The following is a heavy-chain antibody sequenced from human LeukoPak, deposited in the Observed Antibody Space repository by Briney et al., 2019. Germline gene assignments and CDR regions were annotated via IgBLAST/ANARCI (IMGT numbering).Heavy chain of an antibody. CDR3: AKGPSSWYWFDP. CDR1: GFTFSSYA. V-gene: IGHV3-23*01. D-gene: IGHD6-13*01. Sequence: GRSLRLSCAASGFTFSSYAMSWVRQAPGKGLEWVSAISGSGGSTYYADSVKGRFTISRDNSKNTLYLQMNSLRAEDTAVYYCAKGPSSWYWFDPWGQGTLVTVSS. CDR2: ISGSGGST. J-gene: IGHJ5*02.